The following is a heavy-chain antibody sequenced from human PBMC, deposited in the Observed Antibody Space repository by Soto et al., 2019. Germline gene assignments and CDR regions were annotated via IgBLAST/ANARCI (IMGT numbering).Heavy chain of an antibody. CDR2: ISSSSSYI. Sequence: EVQLVESGGGLVKPGGSLRLSCAASGFTFSSYSMNWVRQAPGKGLEWVSSISSSSSYIYYADSVKGRFTISRDNAKNSLYLQMNSLRAEDTAVYYCARDPIWFGEFPYYFDYWGQGTLVTVS. D-gene: IGHD3-10*01. CDR1: GFTFSSYS. CDR3: ARDPIWFGEFPYYFDY. V-gene: IGHV3-21*01. J-gene: IGHJ4*02.